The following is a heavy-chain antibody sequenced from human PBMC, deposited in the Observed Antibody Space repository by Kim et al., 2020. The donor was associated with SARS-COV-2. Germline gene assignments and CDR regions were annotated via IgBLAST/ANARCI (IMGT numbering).Heavy chain of an antibody. CDR3: ARGVAAAGTPLGEYFQH. D-gene: IGHD6-13*01. V-gene: IGHV1-18*01. CDR2: ISAYNGNT. CDR1: GYTFTSYG. J-gene: IGHJ1*01. Sequence: ASVKVSCKASGYTFTSYGISWVRQAPGQGLEWMGWISAYNGNTNYAQKLQGRVTMTTDTSTSTAYMELRSLRSDDTAVYYCARGVAAAGTPLGEYFQHWGQGTLVTVSS.